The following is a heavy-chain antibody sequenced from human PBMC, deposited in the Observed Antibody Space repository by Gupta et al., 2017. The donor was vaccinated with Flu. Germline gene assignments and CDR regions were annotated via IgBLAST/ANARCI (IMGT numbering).Heavy chain of an antibody. CDR2: ISYDGSNK. Sequence: QVQLVESGGGVVQPGRSLRLSCAASGFTFSSYGMHWVRQAPGKGLEWVAVISYDGSNKYYADSVKGRFTISRDNSKNTLYLQMNSLRAEDTAVYYCAKDYKVAAAAGNDYYYGMDVWGQGTTVTVSS. D-gene: IGHD6-13*01. CDR1: GFTFSSYG. J-gene: IGHJ6*02. V-gene: IGHV3-30*18. CDR3: AKDYKVAAAAGNDYYYGMDV.